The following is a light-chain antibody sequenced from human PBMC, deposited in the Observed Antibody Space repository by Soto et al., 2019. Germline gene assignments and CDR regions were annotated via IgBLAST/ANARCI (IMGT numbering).Light chain of an antibody. CDR2: DNN. CDR3: GTWDNGLSAGV. CDR1: SSNIENNY. V-gene: IGLV1-51*01. Sequence: QSALTQPPSVSAAPGQKVTISCSGSSSNIENNYVSWYQQLPGTAPKLLIYDNNKRPSGIPDRFSGSKSGTSATLGITGLQTGDEAEYYCGTWDNGLSAGVFGGGTKLTVL. J-gene: IGLJ2*01.